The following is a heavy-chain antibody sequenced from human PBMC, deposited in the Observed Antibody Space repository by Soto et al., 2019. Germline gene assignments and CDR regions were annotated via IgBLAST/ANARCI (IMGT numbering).Heavy chain of an antibody. V-gene: IGHV1-69*02. CDR1: GGTFSSYT. D-gene: IGHD6-19*01. CDR2: IIPILGIA. Sequence: GASVKVSWKASGGTFSSYTISWVRQAPGQGLEWMGRIIPILGIANYAQKFQGRVTMTTDTSTSTAYMELRSLRSDDTAVYYCARKGSSWAGGAIDIWGQGTMVTVSS. J-gene: IGHJ3*02. CDR3: ARKGSSWAGGAIDI.